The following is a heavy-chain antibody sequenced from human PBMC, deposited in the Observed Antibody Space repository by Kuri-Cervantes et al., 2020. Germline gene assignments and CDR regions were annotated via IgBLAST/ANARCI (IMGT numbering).Heavy chain of an antibody. V-gene: IGHV4-34*01. J-gene: IGHJ6*02. CDR1: GGSFSGYY. D-gene: IGHD5-18*01. Sequence: SQTLSLTCAVYGGSFSGYYWSWIRQPPGKGLEWIGEINHSGSTNYNPSLKSRVTISVDTSKNQFPLKLSSVTAADTAVYYCARVTAMVEHGRKYYYYGMDVWGQGTTVTVSS. CDR3: ARVTAMVEHGRKYYYYGMDV. CDR2: INHSGST.